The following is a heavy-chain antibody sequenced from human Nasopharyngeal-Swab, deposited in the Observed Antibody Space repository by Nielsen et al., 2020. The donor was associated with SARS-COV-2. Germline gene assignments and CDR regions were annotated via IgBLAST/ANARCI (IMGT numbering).Heavy chain of an antibody. CDR2: ISSNGGST. CDR1: GFTLSSYA. CDR3: VKRGLGNWNYAAADWFDP. D-gene: IGHD1-7*01. J-gene: IGHJ5*02. Sequence: GESLKISCSASGFTLSSYAMHWVRQAPGKGLEYVSAISSNGGSTYYADSVKGRFTISRDNSKNTLYLQMSSLRAEDTAVYYCVKRGLGNWNYAAADWFDPWGQGTLVTVSS. V-gene: IGHV3-64D*06.